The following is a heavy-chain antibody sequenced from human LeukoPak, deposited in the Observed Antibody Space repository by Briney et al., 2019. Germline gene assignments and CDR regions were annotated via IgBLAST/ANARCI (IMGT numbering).Heavy chain of an antibody. CDR3: AKGAYYAD. CDR1: GFTFSSYG. J-gene: IGHJ4*02. CDR2: ISPRGGGT. D-gene: IGHD3-3*01. V-gene: IGHV3-23*01. Sequence: PGGSLRLSCAASGFTFSSYGMNWVRQAPGKGLEWLSGISPRGGGTYYADSVKGRFTSSRDNSKNTLYLQMNSLRAEDTAVYYCAKGAYYADWGQGTLVTVSS.